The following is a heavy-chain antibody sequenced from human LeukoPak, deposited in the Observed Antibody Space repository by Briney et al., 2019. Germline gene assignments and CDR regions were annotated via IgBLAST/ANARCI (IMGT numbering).Heavy chain of an antibody. V-gene: IGHV3-9*01. CDR1: GFTFDDYA. Sequence: GGSLRLSCAASGFTFDDYAMHWVRQAPGKGLEWVSGISWNSGSIGYADSVKGRFTISRDNAKNSLYLQMNSLRAGDTALYYCAKDISYYYDSSDAFDIWGQGTMVTVSS. D-gene: IGHD3-22*01. J-gene: IGHJ3*02. CDR2: ISWNSGSI. CDR3: AKDISYYYDSSDAFDI.